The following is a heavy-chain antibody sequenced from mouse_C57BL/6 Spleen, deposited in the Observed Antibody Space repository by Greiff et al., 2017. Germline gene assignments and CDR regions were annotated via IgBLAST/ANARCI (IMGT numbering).Heavy chain of an antibody. Sequence: EVMLVESGEGLVKPGGSLKLSCAASGFTFSSYAMSWVRQTPEKRLEWVAYISSGGDYIYYADTVKGRFTISRDNARNTLYLQMSSLKSEDTAMYYCTRGDYGSSYFDYWGQGTTRTVSS. CDR1: GFTFSSYA. D-gene: IGHD1-1*01. CDR3: TRGDYGSSYFDY. CDR2: ISSGGDYI. V-gene: IGHV5-9-1*02. J-gene: IGHJ2*01.